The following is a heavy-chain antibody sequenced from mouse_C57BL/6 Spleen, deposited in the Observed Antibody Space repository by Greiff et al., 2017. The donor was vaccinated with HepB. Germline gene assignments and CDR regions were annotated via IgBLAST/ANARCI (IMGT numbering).Heavy chain of an antibody. V-gene: IGHV1-80*01. CDR1: GYAFSSYW. J-gene: IGHJ2*01. CDR2: IYPGDGDT. CDR3: ARELGLYFDY. Sequence: VQVVESGAELVKPGASVKISCKASGYAFSSYWMNWVKQRPGKGLEWIGQIYPGDGDTNYNGKFKGKATLTADKSSSPAYMQLSSLTSEDSAVYFCARELGLYFDYWGQGTTLTVSS. D-gene: IGHD4-1*01.